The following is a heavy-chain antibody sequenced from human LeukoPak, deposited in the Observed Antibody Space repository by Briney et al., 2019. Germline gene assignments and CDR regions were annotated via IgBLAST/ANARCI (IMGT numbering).Heavy chain of an antibody. D-gene: IGHD1-1*01. Sequence: ASVTVSCKASVGTFSSYAISWVRQAPGQGLEWMGMIIPIFGIANYAQKFQGRVTITADKSTSTAYMELSSLRSEDTAVYYCARDPGRTRDAFDIWGQGTMVTVSS. CDR1: VGTFSSYA. CDR3: ARDPGRTRDAFDI. J-gene: IGHJ3*02. V-gene: IGHV1-69*04. CDR2: IIPIFGIA.